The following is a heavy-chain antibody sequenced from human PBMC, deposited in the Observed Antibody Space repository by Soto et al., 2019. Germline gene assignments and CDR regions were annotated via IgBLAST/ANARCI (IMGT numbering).Heavy chain of an antibody. J-gene: IGHJ4*02. V-gene: IGHV1-3*05. CDR1: GYTFTSYA. CDR2: INAGNGNT. CDR3: ARGSGPMIEWH. D-gene: IGHD3-22*01. Sequence: QVQLVQSGAEEKKPGASVKVSCKASGYTFTSYAMHWVRQAPGQRLEWMGWINAGNGNTKYSQKFQGRVTITRDTSASTAYIELSSLRSEDTAVYYCARGSGPMIEWHWGQGTLVTVSS.